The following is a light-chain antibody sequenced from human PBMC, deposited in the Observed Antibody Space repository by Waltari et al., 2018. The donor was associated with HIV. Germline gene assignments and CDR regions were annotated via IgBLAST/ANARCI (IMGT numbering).Light chain of an antibody. Sequence: QFALTQPASVSGSPGQSITFTCTRTISDIGYYNYVSWYQQHPGKAPKLIIYEVCKRPSGVSNRFSDSKSGSAASLTSSGLEAEDATDYFFSTLTNSATHAVLFGGGTKLIVL. V-gene: IGLV2-14*01. CDR2: EVC. CDR1: ISDIGYYNY. J-gene: IGLJ3*02. CDR3: STLTNSATHAVL.